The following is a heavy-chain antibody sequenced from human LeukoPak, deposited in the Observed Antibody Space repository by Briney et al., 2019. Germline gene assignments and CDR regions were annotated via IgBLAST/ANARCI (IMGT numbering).Heavy chain of an antibody. V-gene: IGHV3-23*01. J-gene: IGHJ4*02. Sequence: SGESLRLSCAASGFTFNNYAMTWVRQTPGKGPEWVSLISWKGDTTAYAESVKGRFTISRDNSKNTLYLQMNSLRAEDTAVYYCAKDRYYGSGSYYIEAEFDYWGQGTLVTVSS. CDR3: AKDRYYGSGSYYIEAEFDY. D-gene: IGHD3-10*01. CDR2: ISWKGDTT. CDR1: GFTFNNYA.